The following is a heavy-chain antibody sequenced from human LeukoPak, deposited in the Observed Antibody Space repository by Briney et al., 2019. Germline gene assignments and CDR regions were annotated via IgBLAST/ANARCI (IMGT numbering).Heavy chain of an antibody. J-gene: IGHJ4*02. CDR2: INHSGSI. CDR3: ARDSSNYALDY. Sequence: PSETLSLTCAVYDGSSSGYYWSWIRQPPGKGPEWIGEINHSGSINYNPSLKSRVTTSVDTSKNQFSLTLSSVTAADTALYYCARDSSNYALDYWGQGTLVTVSS. V-gene: IGHV4-34*01. CDR1: DGSSSGYY. D-gene: IGHD4-11*01.